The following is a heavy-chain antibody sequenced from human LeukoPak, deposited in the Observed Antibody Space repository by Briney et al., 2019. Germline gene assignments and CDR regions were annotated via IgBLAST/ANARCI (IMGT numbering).Heavy chain of an antibody. J-gene: IGHJ4*02. D-gene: IGHD3-16*02. CDR1: GFILSNYE. V-gene: IGHV3-48*03. CDR2: INSSANTI. Sequence: GGSLRPSCGASGFILSNYEMNWVRQAPGKGLEWISYINSSANTIYYRDSVKGRFTISRDNARNSLYLQMNSLRAEDTAVYYCVREAFDYIWGTYRLFEFWGQGTLVTVSS. CDR3: VREAFDYIWGTYRLFEF.